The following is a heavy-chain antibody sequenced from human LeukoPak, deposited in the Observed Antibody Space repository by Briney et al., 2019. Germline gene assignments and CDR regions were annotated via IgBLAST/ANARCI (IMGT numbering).Heavy chain of an antibody. CDR3: ARDFGRGYCSTTSCFVPWFDP. CDR2: IHYSGST. CDR1: GDSISNHY. D-gene: IGHD2-2*01. J-gene: IGHJ5*02. Sequence: SETLSLTCTVSGDSISNHYWSWLRQPPGKGLEWIGYIHYSGSTNYNPSLKSRVTISVDTSKNQFSLKLTSVTAADTAVYYCARDFGRGYCSTTSCFVPWFDPWGQGTLVTVSS. V-gene: IGHV4-59*11.